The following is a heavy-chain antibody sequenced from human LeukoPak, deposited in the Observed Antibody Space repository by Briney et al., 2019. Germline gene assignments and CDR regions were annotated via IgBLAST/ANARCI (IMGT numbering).Heavy chain of an antibody. CDR3: ARDQDGAAAGTPYFDY. D-gene: IGHD6-13*01. V-gene: IGHV4-30-2*01. Sequence: KPSQTLSLTCTVSGGSISSGGYYWSWIRQPPGKGLEWIGYIYHSGSTYYNPSLKSRVTISVDRSKNQFSLKLSSVTAADTAVYYCARDQDGAAAGTPYFDYWGQGTLVTVSS. J-gene: IGHJ4*02. CDR1: GGSISSGGYY. CDR2: IYHSGST.